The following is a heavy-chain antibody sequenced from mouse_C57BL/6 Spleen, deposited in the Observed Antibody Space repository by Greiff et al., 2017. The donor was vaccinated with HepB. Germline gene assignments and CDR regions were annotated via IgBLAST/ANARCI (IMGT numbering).Heavy chain of an antibody. V-gene: IGHV10-3*01. CDR3: VRDWAYYSNLYAMDY. Sequence: EVKLVESGGGLVQPKGSLKLSCAASGFTFNTYAMHWVRQAPGKGLEWVARIRSKSSNYATYYADSVKDRFTISRDDSQSMLYLQMNNLKTEDTAMYYCVRDWAYYSNLYAMDYWGQGTSVTVSS. D-gene: IGHD2-5*01. CDR1: GFTFNTYA. J-gene: IGHJ4*01. CDR2: IRSKSSNYAT.